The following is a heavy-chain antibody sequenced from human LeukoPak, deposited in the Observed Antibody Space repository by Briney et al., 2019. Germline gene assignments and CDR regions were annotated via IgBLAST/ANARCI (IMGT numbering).Heavy chain of an antibody. J-gene: IGHJ4*02. CDR1: GFTFSSYA. Sequence: PGGSLRLSCAASGFTFSSYAMHWVRQAPGKGLEWVAVISYDGSNKYYADSVKGRFTISRDNSKNTLYLQMNSLRAEDTAVYYCARGLYQGTRAPFDYWGQGTLVTVSS. CDR2: ISYDGSNK. V-gene: IGHV3-30*01. CDR3: ARGLYQGTRAPFDY. D-gene: IGHD2-2*01.